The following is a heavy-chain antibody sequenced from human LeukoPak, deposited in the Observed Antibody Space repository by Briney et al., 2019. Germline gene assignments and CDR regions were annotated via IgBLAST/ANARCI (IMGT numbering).Heavy chain of an antibody. CDR2: IYYSGST. Sequence: SETLSLTCTVSGGSISSYYWSWIRQPPGKGLEWIGYIYYSGSTNYNPSLKSRVTISVDTSKNQFSLKLSSVTAADTAVYYCARGGIVATNWFDPWGQGTLVTVSS. CDR3: ARGGIVATNWFDP. J-gene: IGHJ5*02. V-gene: IGHV4-59*01. D-gene: IGHD5-12*01. CDR1: GGSISSYY.